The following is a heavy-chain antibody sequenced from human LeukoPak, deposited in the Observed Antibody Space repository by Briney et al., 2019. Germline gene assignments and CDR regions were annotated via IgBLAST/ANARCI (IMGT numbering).Heavy chain of an antibody. V-gene: IGHV3-66*01. J-gene: IGHJ6*02. CDR1: GFTVSSNY. Sequence: PGGSLRLSCAASGFTVSSNYMSWVRQAPGKGLEWVSVIYSGGSTYYADSVRGRFTISRDNSKNTLYLQMNSLRAEDTAVYYCARDQGGSGSYYTGAFGMDVWGQGTTVTVSS. D-gene: IGHD3-10*01. CDR3: ARDQGGSGSYYTGAFGMDV. CDR2: IYSGGST.